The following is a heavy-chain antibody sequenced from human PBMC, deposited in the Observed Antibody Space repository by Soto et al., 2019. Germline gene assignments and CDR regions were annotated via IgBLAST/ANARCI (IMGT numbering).Heavy chain of an antibody. Sequence: EVPLLESGGGLVQPGGSLRLSCAASGFTFSSHAMNWVRQAPGKGLEWVSAITGSGVSTYYADSVKGRFSISRDNSKNTLFLQMDSLRAEDTAVYYCAKRYHSDSAGYLGSLNYWGQGTLVTVSS. CDR3: AKRYHSDSAGYLGSLNY. CDR1: GFTFSSHA. CDR2: ITGSGVST. V-gene: IGHV3-23*01. D-gene: IGHD3-22*01. J-gene: IGHJ4*02.